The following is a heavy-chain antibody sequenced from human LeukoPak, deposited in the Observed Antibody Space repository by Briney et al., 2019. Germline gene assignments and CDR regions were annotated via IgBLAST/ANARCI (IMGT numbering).Heavy chain of an antibody. CDR2: IKQDGREK. CDR1: GFTFSSYW. J-gene: IGHJ4*02. CDR3: ARDLYYGSGTPPYSFDY. D-gene: IGHD3-10*01. V-gene: IGHV3-7*01. Sequence: ARSLRLSCAASGFTFSSYWMSWVRQAPGKGLEWVANIKQDGREKYYVDSMKGRFTISRDNAKDSLYLQMNSLRAEDTAVYYCARDLYYGSGTPPYSFDYWGQGTLVTVSS.